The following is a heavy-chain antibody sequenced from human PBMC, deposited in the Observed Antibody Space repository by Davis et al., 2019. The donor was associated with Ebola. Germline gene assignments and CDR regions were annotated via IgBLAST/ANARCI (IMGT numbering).Heavy chain of an antibody. CDR3: ARAGGSCSGGSCYQSYYYYYGMDV. Sequence: GESLKISCAASGFTVSSNYMSWVRQAPGKGLEWVSVIYSGGSTYYADSVKGRFTISRHNSKNTLYLQMNSLRAEDTAVYYCARAGGSCSGGSCYQSYYYYYGMDVWDQGTTVTVSS. D-gene: IGHD2-15*01. CDR2: IYSGGST. V-gene: IGHV3-53*04. CDR1: GFTVSSNY. J-gene: IGHJ6*02.